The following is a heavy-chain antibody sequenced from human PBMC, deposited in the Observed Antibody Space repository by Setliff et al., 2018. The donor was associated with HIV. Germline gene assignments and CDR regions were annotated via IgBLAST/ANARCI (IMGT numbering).Heavy chain of an antibody. D-gene: IGHD3-10*01. Sequence: PSETLSLTCDDSAVSLRGHYWNWIRQSPGKGLEWIGEIDPRGSRSYNPSLKSRVTISKDTSKNQLSLKLTSVTAADSALYYCTRGAEVLRLGLWGQGTLVTVS. CDR2: IDPRGSR. J-gene: IGHJ5*02. CDR3: TRGAEVLRLGL. CDR1: AVSLRGHY. V-gene: IGHV4-34*01.